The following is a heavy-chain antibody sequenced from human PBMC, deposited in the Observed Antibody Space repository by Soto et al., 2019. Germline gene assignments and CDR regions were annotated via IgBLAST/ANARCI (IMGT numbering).Heavy chain of an antibody. CDR2: IYSGGYT. D-gene: IGHD3-22*01. CDR3: AREAIIVIAAPEYYFDY. Sequence: GGSLRLSCASSGFDVSNTDMSWVRQAPGKGLEWVSVIYSGGYTNYADSVKGRFIVSRDSPKNTLYLQMDSLRAEDTAVYYCAREAIIVIAAPEYYFDYWGQGTLVTVSS. V-gene: IGHV3-66*01. CDR1: GFDVSNTD. J-gene: IGHJ4*02.